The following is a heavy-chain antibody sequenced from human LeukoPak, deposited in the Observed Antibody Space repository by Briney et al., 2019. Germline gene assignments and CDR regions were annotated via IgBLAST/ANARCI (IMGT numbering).Heavy chain of an antibody. CDR1: GGTFSSYA. CDR2: IIPIFGTA. J-gene: IGHJ6*03. Sequence: ASVKVSCKASGGTFSSYAISWVRQAPGQGLDWMGGIIPIFGTANYAQKFQGRVTITADKSTSTAYMELSSLRSEDTAVYYCARAQYSGSYYYYYYYMDVWGKGTTVTVSS. D-gene: IGHD1-26*01. V-gene: IGHV1-69*06. CDR3: ARAQYSGSYYYYYYYMDV.